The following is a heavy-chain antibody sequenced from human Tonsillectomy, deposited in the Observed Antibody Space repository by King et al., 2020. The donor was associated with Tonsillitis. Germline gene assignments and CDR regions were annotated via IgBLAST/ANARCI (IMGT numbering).Heavy chain of an antibody. J-gene: IGHJ4*02. Sequence: VQLVESGAEVKKPGASVKVSCKASGYTFNGYYIHWGRQAPGQGLERMGWINPNSGGTDYAKKFKGRGTRTRDTFITKAYMDLSRLRADETALYYCGRARGGSYLFAYWGQGTLVTVSS. CDR2: INPNSGGT. V-gene: IGHV1-2*02. D-gene: IGHD1-26*01. CDR1: GYTFNGYY. CDR3: GRARGGSYLFAY.